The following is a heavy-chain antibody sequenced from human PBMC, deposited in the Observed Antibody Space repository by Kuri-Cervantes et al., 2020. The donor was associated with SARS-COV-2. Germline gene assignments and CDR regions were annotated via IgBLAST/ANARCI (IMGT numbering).Heavy chain of an antibody. D-gene: IGHD6-19*01. J-gene: IGHJ5*02. CDR3: ARDFRPEGQWLVGRWFDP. CDR2: IYYSGST. V-gene: IGHV4-39*07. CDR1: GGSISSSSYY. Sequence: GSLRLSCTVSGGSISSSSYYWGWIRQPPGKGLEWIGSIYYSGSTYYNPSLKSRVTISVDTSKNQFSLKLSSVTAADTAVYYCARDFRPEGQWLVGRWFDPWGQGTLVTVSS.